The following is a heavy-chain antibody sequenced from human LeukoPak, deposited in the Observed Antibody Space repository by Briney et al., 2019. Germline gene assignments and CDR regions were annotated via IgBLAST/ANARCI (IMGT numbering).Heavy chain of an antibody. J-gene: IGHJ4*02. Sequence: ASVKVSCKASRYTFTSYYMHWVRQAPGQGVEWMGIIHPSGGSTSYAQKFQGRVTMTRDTSTSTVYMEPSSLRSEDTAVYYCARAHLHYGDSIHDLDYWGQGTLVTVSS. CDR2: IHPSGGST. CDR3: ARAHLHYGDSIHDLDY. V-gene: IGHV1-46*01. CDR1: RYTFTSYY. D-gene: IGHD4-17*01.